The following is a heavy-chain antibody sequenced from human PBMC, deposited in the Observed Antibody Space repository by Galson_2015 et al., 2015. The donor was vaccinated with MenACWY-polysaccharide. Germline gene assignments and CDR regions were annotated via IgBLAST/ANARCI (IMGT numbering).Heavy chain of an antibody. CDR1: GVTFSSYA. CDR3: ARVDSGIYFGY. Sequence: SVKVSCKASGVTFSSYAISWVRQAPGQGLEWMGRIIPIFDATDFAQNFQGRVTITADTSTSTVYMELSNLRSDDTAVYYCARVDSGIYFGYWGQGTLVTVSS. V-gene: IGHV1-69*06. CDR2: IIPIFDAT. J-gene: IGHJ4*02. D-gene: IGHD6-19*01.